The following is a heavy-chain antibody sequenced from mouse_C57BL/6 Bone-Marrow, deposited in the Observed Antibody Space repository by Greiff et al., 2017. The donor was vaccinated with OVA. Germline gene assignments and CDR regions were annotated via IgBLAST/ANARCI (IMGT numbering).Heavy chain of an antibody. CDR2: INNGVGST. Sequence: EVQGVESGGGLVQPGGSLILSCAASGFTFSDYYMYWVRQTPEKGLEWVAYINNGVGSTYYPDTVKGRFTISRDNAKYTLYLQMNRLKTEDTAMYYCARQGTHVYYSLDYWGQGTTLTVSS. J-gene: IGHJ2*01. CDR1: GFTFSDYY. V-gene: IGHV5-12*01. D-gene: IGHD2-1*01. CDR3: ARQGTHVYYSLDY.